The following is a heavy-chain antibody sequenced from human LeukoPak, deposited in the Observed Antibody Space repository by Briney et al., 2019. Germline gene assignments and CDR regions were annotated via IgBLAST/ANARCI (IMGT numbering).Heavy chain of an antibody. CDR2: ISSSSSTI. D-gene: IGHD5-18*01. V-gene: IGHV3-48*04. J-gene: IGHJ4*02. Sequence: GGSLRLSCAASGFTFSSYSMNWVRQAPGKGLEWVSYISSSSSTIYYADSVEGRFTISRDNAKNSLYLQMNSLRAEDTAVYYCARVSDTAMFLKPFDYWGQGTLVTVSS. CDR3: ARVSDTAMFLKPFDY. CDR1: GFTFSSYS.